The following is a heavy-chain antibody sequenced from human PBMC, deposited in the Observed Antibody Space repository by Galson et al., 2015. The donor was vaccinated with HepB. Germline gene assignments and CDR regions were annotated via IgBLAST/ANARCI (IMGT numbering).Heavy chain of an antibody. Sequence: SLRLSCAASGSTFNTYAMHWVRQAPGKGLDWVAVIWFDGTDKYYSDSVKGRFAISRDNSKNTLYLQMNSLRAEDTAVYFCARDVTTVTTNTFDYWGQGTLVTVSS. CDR3: ARDVTTVTTNTFDY. V-gene: IGHV3-33*01. CDR2: IWFDGTDK. J-gene: IGHJ4*02. D-gene: IGHD4-17*01. CDR1: GSTFNTYA.